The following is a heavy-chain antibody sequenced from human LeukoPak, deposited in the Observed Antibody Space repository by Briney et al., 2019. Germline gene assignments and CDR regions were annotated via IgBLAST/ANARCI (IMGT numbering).Heavy chain of an antibody. CDR1: GFTFGSFA. J-gene: IGHJ6*03. D-gene: IGHD3-10*01. V-gene: IGHV3-23*01. CDR2: ISGSGGST. Sequence: GGSLRLSCAASGFTFGSFAMSWVRQAPGKGLEWVSSISGSGGSTYYADSVKGRFTISRDNSKNTLYLQMNSLGAEDTAVYYCARDGAGYYYYMDVWGKGTTVTVSS. CDR3: ARDGAGYYYYMDV.